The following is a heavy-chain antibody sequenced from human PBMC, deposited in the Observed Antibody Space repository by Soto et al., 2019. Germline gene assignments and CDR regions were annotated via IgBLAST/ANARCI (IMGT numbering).Heavy chain of an antibody. CDR3: ARVTCLGDKRRPFDY. D-gene: IGHD1-26*01. Sequence: GGSLRLSCAASGFTFSSYWMSWVRQAPGKGLEWVANIKEDGSDKYYVDSVRGRFTISRDNAKNSLYLQMSSLRAEDTAVYYCARVTCLGDKRRPFDYWGQGTLVTGSS. J-gene: IGHJ4*02. CDR1: GFTFSSYW. CDR2: IKEDGSDK. V-gene: IGHV3-7*01.